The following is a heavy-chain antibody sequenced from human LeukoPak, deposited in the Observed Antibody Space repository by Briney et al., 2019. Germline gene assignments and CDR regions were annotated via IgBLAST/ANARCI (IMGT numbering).Heavy chain of an antibody. J-gene: IGHJ4*02. D-gene: IGHD2-8*02. Sequence: ASVKVSCKASGYTFTSYGISWVRQAPGQGLEWMGWISAYNGNTNYAQKLQGRVTMTTDTSTSTAYMELRSLRSDDTAVYYCARVGPGHWSNTEIDYWGQGTLVTASS. CDR3: ARVGPGHWSNTEIDY. CDR1: GYTFTSYG. CDR2: ISAYNGNT. V-gene: IGHV1-18*01.